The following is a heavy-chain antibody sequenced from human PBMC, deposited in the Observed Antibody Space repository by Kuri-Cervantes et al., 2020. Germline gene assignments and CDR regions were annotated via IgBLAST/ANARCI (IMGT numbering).Heavy chain of an antibody. CDR3: TRDLQDSYCGYFFDI. D-gene: IGHD2-21*01. CDR1: EFSFSSHY. Sequence: GEALKISCAAFEFSFSSHYMSWVRQAPGKGLEWVANIQKDGSEKDYVNSVKGRFTISRDNAKNSLYLQMNSLRDEDTVLYYCTRDLQDSYCGYFFDIWGQGTMVTVSS. CDR2: IQKDGSEK. J-gene: IGHJ3*02. V-gene: IGHV3-7*01.